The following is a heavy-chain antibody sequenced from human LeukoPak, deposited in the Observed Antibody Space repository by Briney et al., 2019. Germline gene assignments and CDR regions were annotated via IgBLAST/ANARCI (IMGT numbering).Heavy chain of an antibody. D-gene: IGHD3-3*01. V-gene: IGHV4-59*11. CDR1: GGSISSHY. CDR3: ARTYYVFWSGYYPFDY. Sequence: SETLSLTCTVSGGSISSHYWSWIRQPPGKGLEWIGYIYYSGSTNYNPSLKSRVTISVDTSKNQFSLKLSSVTAADTAVYYCARTYYVFWSGYYPFDYWGQGTLVTVSS. CDR2: IYYSGST. J-gene: IGHJ4*02.